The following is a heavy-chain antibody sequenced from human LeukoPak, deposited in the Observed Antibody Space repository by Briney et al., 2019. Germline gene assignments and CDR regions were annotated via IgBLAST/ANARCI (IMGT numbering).Heavy chain of an antibody. Sequence: GGSLRLSCAASGFTFSTYSMTWVRQAPGKGLEWLSYISSSSSSIYYADSVKGRFTISRDNSKNTLYLQMNSLRAEDTAVYYCARDLGNYYDSSGYPSFDYWGQGTLVTVSS. J-gene: IGHJ4*02. CDR1: GFTFSTYS. CDR2: ISSSSSSI. V-gene: IGHV3-48*01. CDR3: ARDLGNYYDSSGYPSFDY. D-gene: IGHD3-22*01.